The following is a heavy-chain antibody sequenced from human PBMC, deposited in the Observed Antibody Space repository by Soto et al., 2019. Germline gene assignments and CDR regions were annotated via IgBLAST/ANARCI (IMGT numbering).Heavy chain of an antibody. D-gene: IGHD3-22*01. J-gene: IGHJ6*02. V-gene: IGHV1-69*13. Sequence: SVKVSCKASGGTFSSYAISWVRQAPGQGLEWMGGIIPIFGTANYARKFQGRVTITADESTSTAYMELSSLRSEDTAVYYCARGYYDSSGYLNYYYYGMDVWGQGTTVTVSS. CDR2: IIPIFGTA. CDR3: ARGYYDSSGYLNYYYYGMDV. CDR1: GGTFSSYA.